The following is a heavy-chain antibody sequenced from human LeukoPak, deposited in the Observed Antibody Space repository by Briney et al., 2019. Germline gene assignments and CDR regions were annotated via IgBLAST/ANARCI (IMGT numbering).Heavy chain of an antibody. Sequence: PGXSLRLSCAASGFIFRSYGIHWVRQAAGKGLEWVAFIRDDGSIKYYLDSVKGRFSISRDNSKSTLYLQMNSLRVEATAIYYCAKAASNSWGNFDVWGQGTMVTVS. J-gene: IGHJ3*01. CDR1: GFIFRSYG. V-gene: IGHV3-30*02. CDR2: IRDDGSIK. CDR3: AKAASNSWGNFDV. D-gene: IGHD6-13*01.